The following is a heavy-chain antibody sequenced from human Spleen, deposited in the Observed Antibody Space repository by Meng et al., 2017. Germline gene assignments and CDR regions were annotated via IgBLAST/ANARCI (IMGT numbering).Heavy chain of an antibody. V-gene: IGHV1-3*01. CDR2: VNAASGNR. CDR3: ARSSLHAGTLYFDS. CDR1: GYSFTTYG. D-gene: IGHD2-15*01. J-gene: IGHJ4*02. Sequence: QVQLVQSGAEVKNPGAAVKVSCKTSGYSFTTYGIHWVRQAPGQSLEWMGWVNAASGNRRSSQKFQDRVTITRDKSASSAFMEVSSLRSEDTAVYYCARSSLHAGTLYFDSWGQGTLVTVSS.